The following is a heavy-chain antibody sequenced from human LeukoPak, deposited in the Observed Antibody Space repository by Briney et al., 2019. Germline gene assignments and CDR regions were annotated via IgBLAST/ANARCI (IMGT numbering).Heavy chain of an antibody. V-gene: IGHV4-34*01. D-gene: IGHD4-11*01. CDR1: GGSFSGYY. J-gene: IGHJ6*03. CDR3: ARDPGSNYVYYYYMDV. Sequence: PSETLSLTCAVYGGSFSGYYWSWIRQPPGKGLEWIGEINHSGSTNYNPSLKSRVTISVDTSKNQFSLKLSSVTAADTAVYYCARDPGSNYVYYYYMDVWGKGTTVTVSS. CDR2: INHSGST.